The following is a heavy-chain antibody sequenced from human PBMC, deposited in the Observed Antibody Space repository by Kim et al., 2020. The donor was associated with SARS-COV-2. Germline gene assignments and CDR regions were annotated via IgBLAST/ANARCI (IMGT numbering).Heavy chain of an antibody. V-gene: IGHV1-46*03. D-gene: IGHD4-17*01. CDR2: INPSGGST. CDR3: ARDLTVTTQYYHYYYGMDV. CDR1: GYTFTSYY. J-gene: IGHJ6*02. Sequence: ASVKVSCKASGYTFTSYYLHWVRQAPGQGLEWMGIINPSGGSTSYAQKFQGRVTMTRDTSTSTVYMELSSLRSEDTAVYYCARDLTVTTQYYHYYYGMDVWGQGTTVTVSS.